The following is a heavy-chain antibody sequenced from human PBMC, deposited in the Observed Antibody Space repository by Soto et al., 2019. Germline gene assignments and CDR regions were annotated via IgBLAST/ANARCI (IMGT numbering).Heavy chain of an antibody. D-gene: IGHD3-22*01. CDR1: GFTFDDYA. V-gene: IGHV3-9*01. CDR3: AKGHYDSSGYYGRGAFDY. J-gene: IGHJ4*02. CDR2: ISWNSGSI. Sequence: GGSLRLSCAASGFTFDDYAMHWVRQAPGKGLEWVSGISWNSGSIGYADSVKGRFTISRDNAKNSLYLQMNSLRAEDTALYYCAKGHYDSSGYYGRGAFDYWGQGTLVTVSS.